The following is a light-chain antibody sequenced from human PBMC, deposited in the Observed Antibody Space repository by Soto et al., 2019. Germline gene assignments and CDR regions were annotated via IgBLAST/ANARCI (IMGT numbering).Light chain of an antibody. CDR1: SSDVGGYNY. Sequence: QSALTQPHSVSGSPGQSVTISCTGTSSDVGGYNYVSWYQQHPGKAPKLMIYTVTKRPSGVPDRFSGSKSDNTASLTISGLQADDEADYYCCSYAGSSSYVFG. J-gene: IGLJ1*01. CDR3: CSYAGSSSYV. CDR2: TVT. V-gene: IGLV2-11*01.